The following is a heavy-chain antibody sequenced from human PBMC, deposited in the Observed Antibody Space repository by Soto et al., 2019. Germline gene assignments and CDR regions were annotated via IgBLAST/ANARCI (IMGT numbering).Heavy chain of an antibody. Sequence: QVQLVQSGAEVKKPGASVKVSCKASGYTFTSYGISWVRQAPGQGLEWMGWISAYNGNTNYAQKLQGRVTMTTDTSASPAYMELRSLRSADTAVYYCAREVVRVAGTRWFDPWGQGTLVTVSS. CDR2: ISAYNGNT. J-gene: IGHJ5*02. CDR1: GYTFTSYG. D-gene: IGHD6-19*01. CDR3: AREVVRVAGTRWFDP. V-gene: IGHV1-18*01.